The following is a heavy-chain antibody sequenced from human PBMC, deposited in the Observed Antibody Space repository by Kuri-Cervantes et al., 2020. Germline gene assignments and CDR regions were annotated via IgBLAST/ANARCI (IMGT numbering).Heavy chain of an antibody. V-gene: IGHV3-23*01. D-gene: IGHD2-21*02. CDR1: GFTFSSYA. Sequence: GESLKISCAASGFTFSSYAMTWVRQAPGKGLEWVSTISGSGGGTYYADSVKGRFTSSRDNSKNTLFLQMNSLRPEDTAVYHCANECGGGCSGDYWGQGTLVTVSS. J-gene: IGHJ4*02. CDR3: ANECGGGCSGDY. CDR2: ISGSGGGT.